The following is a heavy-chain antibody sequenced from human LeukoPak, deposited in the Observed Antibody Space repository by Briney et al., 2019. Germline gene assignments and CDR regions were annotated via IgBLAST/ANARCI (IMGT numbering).Heavy chain of an antibody. CDR1: GFTFSSYA. Sequence: GGSLRLSCAASGFTFSSYAMSWVRQAPGKGLEWVSAISGSGGSTYYADSVKGRFTISRDNAKNSLYLQMNSLRAEDTALYYCAKERYSSGSFDYWGQGTLVTVSS. D-gene: IGHD6-19*01. CDR3: AKERYSSGSFDY. CDR2: ISGSGGST. V-gene: IGHV3-23*01. J-gene: IGHJ4*02.